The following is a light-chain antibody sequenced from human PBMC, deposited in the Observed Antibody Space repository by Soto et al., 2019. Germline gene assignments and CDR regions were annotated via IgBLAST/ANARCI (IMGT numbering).Light chain of an antibody. J-gene: IGKJ1*01. CDR3: QQYYVTPRT. CDR2: WAS. V-gene: IGKV4-1*01. Sequence: DIVMTQSPDSLAVSLGEKATINCKSSQSVLYSSNNKNYLAWYQQKPGQPPKLLVSWASTRESGVPDRFSGSGSGTVFTLTISGLQAEDVAVYYCQQYYVTPRTFGQGTKVEIK. CDR1: QSVLYSSNNKNY.